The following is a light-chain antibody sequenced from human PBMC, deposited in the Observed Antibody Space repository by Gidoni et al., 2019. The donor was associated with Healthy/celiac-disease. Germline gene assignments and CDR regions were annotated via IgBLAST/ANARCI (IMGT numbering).Light chain of an antibody. CDR1: QEISNY. V-gene: IGKV1-33*01. CDR3: QQYDNLPP. CDR2: DAS. J-gene: IGKJ2*01. Sequence: DIQMTQSPSSLSASVGDRVTITCHASQEISNYLNWYQQKPGKAPKLLIYDASNLETGVPSRFSGSGSGTDFTFTISSLQPEDIATYYCQQYDNLPPFGQXTKLEIK.